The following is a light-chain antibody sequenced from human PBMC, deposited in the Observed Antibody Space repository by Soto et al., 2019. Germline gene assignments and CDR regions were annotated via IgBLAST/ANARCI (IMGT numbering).Light chain of an antibody. Sequence: EIVVTQSPATLSVSPGERVTLSCRASQSVSSNLAWYQQKPGQAPRLLIYGASTRATGIPARFSGSGSGTEFTLTISSLQSEDFAVYYCHQYDNWPPWTFGQGTKVEIK. J-gene: IGKJ1*01. CDR1: QSVSSN. V-gene: IGKV3D-15*01. CDR3: HQYDNWPPWT. CDR2: GAS.